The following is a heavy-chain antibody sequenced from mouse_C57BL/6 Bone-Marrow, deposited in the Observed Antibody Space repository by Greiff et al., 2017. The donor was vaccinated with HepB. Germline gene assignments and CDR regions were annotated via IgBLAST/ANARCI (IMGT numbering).Heavy chain of an antibody. V-gene: IGHV1-76*01. CDR1: GYTFTDYY. Sequence: LVESGAELVRPGASVKLSCKASGYTFTDYYINWVKQRPGQGLEWIARIYPGSGNTYYNEKFKGKATLTAEKSSSTAYMQLSSLTSEDSAVYFCARCDAYWGQGTLVTVSA. J-gene: IGHJ3*01. CDR2: IYPGSGNT. CDR3: ARCDAY.